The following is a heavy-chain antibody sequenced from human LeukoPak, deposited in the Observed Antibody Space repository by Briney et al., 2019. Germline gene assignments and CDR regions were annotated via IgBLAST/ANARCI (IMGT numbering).Heavy chain of an antibody. Sequence: HPGGSLRLSCAASGFTFSSYGMHWVRQAPGKGLEWVAVIWYDGSNKYYAGSVKGRFTISRDNSKNTLYLQMNSLRAEDTAVYYCAKGWVGFDYWGQGTLVTVSS. CDR3: AKGWVGFDY. V-gene: IGHV3-33*06. CDR2: IWYDGSNK. CDR1: GFTFSSYG. D-gene: IGHD2-15*01. J-gene: IGHJ4*02.